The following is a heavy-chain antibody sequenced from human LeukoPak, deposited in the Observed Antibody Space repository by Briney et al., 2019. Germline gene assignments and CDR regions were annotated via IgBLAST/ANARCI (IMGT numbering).Heavy chain of an antibody. J-gene: IGHJ4*02. CDR3: ARGDGYYDILTGYYPGGFDY. V-gene: IGHV4-59*01. Sequence: SETLSLTCTVSGGSISSYYWSWIRQPPGKGLEWIGYIYYSGSTNYNPSLKSRVTISVDTSKNQFSLKLSSVTAADTAVYYCARGDGYYDILTGYYPGGFDYWGQGTLVTVSS. CDR2: IYYSGST. CDR1: GGSISSYY. D-gene: IGHD3-9*01.